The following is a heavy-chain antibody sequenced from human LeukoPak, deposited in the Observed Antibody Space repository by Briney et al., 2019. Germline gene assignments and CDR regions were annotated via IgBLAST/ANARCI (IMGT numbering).Heavy chain of an antibody. CDR2: ISGCGGST. Sequence: GVPLRLSCAVSGFTFSSYGMSWVRQAPGKGLVWVSAISGCGGSTYYADSVKGRLTISRDNSQKTLYVQKQSVRAEDTAAYYCAKTMIGVVTRHCYIDDWGQGTLVTVSS. CDR1: GFTFSSYG. J-gene: IGHJ4*01. CDR3: AKTMIGVVTRHCYIDD. V-gene: IGHV3-23*01. D-gene: IGHD3-22*01.